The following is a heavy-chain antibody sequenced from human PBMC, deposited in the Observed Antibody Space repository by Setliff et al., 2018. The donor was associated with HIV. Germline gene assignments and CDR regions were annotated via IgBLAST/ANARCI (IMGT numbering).Heavy chain of an antibody. D-gene: IGHD2-2*01. J-gene: IGHJ6*03. Sequence: GESLKISCKASGYNFASYWIGWVRQVPGKGLELMGIIFPADSDTRYSPSFQGQVTISADKSISTAYLQWSSLKASDSAVYYCARASDPSHRMPPTYHYYYMDVWGKGTTVTVSS. CDR2: IFPADSDT. CDR3: ARASDPSHRMPPTYHYYYMDV. CDR1: GYNFASYW. V-gene: IGHV5-51*01.